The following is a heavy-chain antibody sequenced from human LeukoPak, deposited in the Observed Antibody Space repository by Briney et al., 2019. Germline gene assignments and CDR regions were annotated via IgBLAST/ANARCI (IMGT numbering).Heavy chain of an antibody. Sequence: SVKVSCKASGGTFSSYAISWVRQAPGQGLEWMGRIIPIFGTANYAQKFQGRVTITSDESTSTAYMELSSLRSEDTAVYYCARVEMATSAEYFQHWGQGTLVTVSS. J-gene: IGHJ1*01. V-gene: IGHV1-69*15. D-gene: IGHD5-24*01. CDR2: IIPIFGTA. CDR3: ARVEMATSAEYFQH. CDR1: GGTFSSYA.